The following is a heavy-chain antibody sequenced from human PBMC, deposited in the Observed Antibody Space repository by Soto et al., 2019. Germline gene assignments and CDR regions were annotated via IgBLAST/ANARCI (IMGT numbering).Heavy chain of an antibody. J-gene: IGHJ4*02. V-gene: IGHV3-30*18. CDR2: ISYDGSNK. D-gene: IGHD3-10*01. CDR3: AKDVGRFGELFNFFDY. Sequence: GGSLRLSCAASGFTFSSYGMHWVRQAPGKGLEWVAVISYDGSNKYYADSVKGRFTISRDNSKNTLYLQMNSLRAEDTAVYYCAKDVGRFGELFNFFDYWGQGTLVTVSS. CDR1: GFTFSSYG.